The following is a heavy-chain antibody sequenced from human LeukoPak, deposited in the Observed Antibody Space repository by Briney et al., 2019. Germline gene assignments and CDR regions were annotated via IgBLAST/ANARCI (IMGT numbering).Heavy chain of an antibody. CDR2: INHSGST. Sequence: SETLSLTCAVYGGSFSGYYWSWIRQPPGKGLEWIGGINHSGSTNYNPSLKSRVTISVDTSKNQFSLKLSSVTAADTAVYYCARDRDRQDIVVVVAATAFDPWGQGTLVTVSS. J-gene: IGHJ5*02. CDR1: GGSFSGYY. CDR3: ARDRDRQDIVVVVAATAFDP. D-gene: IGHD2-15*01. V-gene: IGHV4-34*01.